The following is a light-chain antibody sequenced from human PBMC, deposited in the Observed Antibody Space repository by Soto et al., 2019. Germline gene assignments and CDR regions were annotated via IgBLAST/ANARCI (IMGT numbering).Light chain of an antibody. CDR1: QSISAN. CDR3: QHSNGYPLT. CDR2: KAS. J-gene: IGKJ4*01. V-gene: IGKV1-5*03. Sequence: DSEMTQSPFTLSASVGDRVTITCRASQSISANLAWYQQKPGKTPNLLIYKASTLQSGVPSRFSGSGCGTEFTLTVNGLQPDDFATYFCQHSNGYPLTFGGGTKVAIK.